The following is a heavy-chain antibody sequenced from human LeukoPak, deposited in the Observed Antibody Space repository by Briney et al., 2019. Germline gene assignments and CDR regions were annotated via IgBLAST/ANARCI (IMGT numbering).Heavy chain of an antibody. CDR2: IYYSGSI. CDR1: GDSISSGGYS. D-gene: IGHD2-2*01. J-gene: IGHJ5*02. V-gene: IGHV4-31*03. Sequence: PSETLSLTCTVSGDSISSGGYSWSWIRQHPGKGLEWIGYIYYSGSIYYNPSLKNRITLSVATSKNQFSLNLSSVTAADTADYYCARYCSSTFCRWFDPWGQGTLVSVCS. CDR3: ARYCSSTFCRWFDP.